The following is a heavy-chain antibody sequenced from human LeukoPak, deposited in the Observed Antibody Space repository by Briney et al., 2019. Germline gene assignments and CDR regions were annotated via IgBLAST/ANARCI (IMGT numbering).Heavy chain of an antibody. Sequence: ASVKVSCKASGYTFTTYDITWVRQAPGQGLEWMGWISAYNGNTNYAQKLQGRVTMTTDTSTSTAYMEVMSLKSDDTAVYYCARANSGSYSPYFDYWGQGTLVTVSS. CDR2: ISAYNGNT. CDR3: ARANSGSYSPYFDY. V-gene: IGHV1-18*01. D-gene: IGHD1-26*01. J-gene: IGHJ4*02. CDR1: GYTFTTYD.